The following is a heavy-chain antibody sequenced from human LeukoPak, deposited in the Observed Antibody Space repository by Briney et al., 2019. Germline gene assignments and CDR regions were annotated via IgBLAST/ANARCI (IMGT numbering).Heavy chain of an antibody. D-gene: IGHD4-17*01. CDR3: ARLPFYGPDY. CDR1: GGSFSAYY. CDR2: INQSGST. Sequence: PSETLSLTCAVYGGSFSAYYWSWIRQSPGKGLEWIGEINQSGSTNYNPSLKSRVTISVDTSKNQFSLKLSSVTAADTAVYYCARLPFYGPDYWGQGTLVTVSS. J-gene: IGHJ4*02. V-gene: IGHV4-34*01.